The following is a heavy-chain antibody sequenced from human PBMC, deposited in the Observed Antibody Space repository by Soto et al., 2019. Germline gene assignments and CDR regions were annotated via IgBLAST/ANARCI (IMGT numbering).Heavy chain of an antibody. CDR1: GFTFSNYA. D-gene: IGHD6-13*01. Sequence: PGGSLRLSCSDSGFTFSNYAMHWVRQAPGKGLQYVSSISSNGGSTYYADSVKGRFTISRDNSKNTLYLQMSSLRSEDTAVYYCVKDRWVDYWGQGIQVTVSS. CDR2: ISSNGGST. J-gene: IGHJ4*02. CDR3: VKDRWVDY. V-gene: IGHV3-64D*06.